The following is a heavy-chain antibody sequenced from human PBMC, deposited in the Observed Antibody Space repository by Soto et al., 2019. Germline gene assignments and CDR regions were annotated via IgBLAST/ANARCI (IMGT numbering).Heavy chain of an antibody. CDR3: KTKNYYYGMDV. J-gene: IGHJ6*02. CDR2: IKSKTDGGTT. CDR1: GFTFSSYS. Sequence: GGSLRLSCAASGFTFSSYSMNWVRQAPGKGLEWVGRIKSKTDGGTTDYAAPVKGRFTISRDDSKNTLYLQMNSLKTEDTAAYYCKTKNYYYGMDVWGQGTKVTVSS. V-gene: IGHV3-15*01.